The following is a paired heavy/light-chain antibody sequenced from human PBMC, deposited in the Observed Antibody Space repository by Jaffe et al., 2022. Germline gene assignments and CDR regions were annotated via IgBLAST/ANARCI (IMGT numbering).Light chain of an antibody. Sequence: EIVLTQSPATLSLSPGERATLSCRASQSVSSYLAWYQQKPGQAPRLLIYDASNRATGIPARFSGSGSGTDFTLTISSLEPEDFAVYYCQQRSNWPQLTFGGGTKVEIK. CDR3: QQRSNWPQLT. CDR1: QSVSSY. J-gene: IGKJ4*01. CDR2: DAS. V-gene: IGKV3-11*01.
Heavy chain of an antibody. V-gene: IGHV4-39*01. Sequence: QLQLQESGPGLVKPSETLSLTCTVSGGSISSSSYYWGWIRQPPGKGLEWIGSIYYSGSTYYNPSLKSRVTISVDTSKNQFSLKLSSVTAADTAVYYCAGLLYDYIWGSYRTINYFDYWGQGTLVTVSS. J-gene: IGHJ4*02. D-gene: IGHD3-16*02. CDR3: AGLLYDYIWGSYRTINYFDY. CDR2: IYYSGST. CDR1: GGSISSSSYY.